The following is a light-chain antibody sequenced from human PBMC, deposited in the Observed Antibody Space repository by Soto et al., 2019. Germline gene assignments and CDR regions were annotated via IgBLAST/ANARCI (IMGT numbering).Light chain of an antibody. V-gene: IGKV1-12*01. Sequence: DIQMTQSPSSVSASVGHRVTITCRASQGIGSLLAWSQQKPGKAPKLLIYGALSLQSGVPSRFSGSGSGTDFTLTISSLQPEDFATYYCQQANSFPWTFGQGTKVEIK. CDR1: QGIGSL. J-gene: IGKJ1*01. CDR3: QQANSFPWT. CDR2: GAL.